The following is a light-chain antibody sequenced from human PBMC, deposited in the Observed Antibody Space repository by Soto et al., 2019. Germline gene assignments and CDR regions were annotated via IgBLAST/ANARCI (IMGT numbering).Light chain of an antibody. Sequence: QSVLTQPPSVSGSPGQSVAISCTGTSSDVGSYNRVSWYQQPPGTAPKLRIYDVSDRPPGVPDRFSGSKSGSTASLTISWLQAEDEADYYCSSYTSSSTYVFGTGTKVTVL. J-gene: IGLJ1*01. CDR1: SSDVGSYNR. V-gene: IGLV2-18*02. CDR3: SSYTSSSTYV. CDR2: DVS.